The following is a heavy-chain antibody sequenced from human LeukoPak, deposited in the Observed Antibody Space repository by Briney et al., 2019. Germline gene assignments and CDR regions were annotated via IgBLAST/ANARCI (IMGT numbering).Heavy chain of an antibody. Sequence: GGSLRLSCAASGFTFSSYGMHWVRQAPGKGLEWVAFIRYDGSSEFYADSVKGRFTISRDNSKNTLYLQMNSLRVEDTAVYYCARVIRTVTTYYFDYWGQGTLVTVSS. V-gene: IGHV3-30*02. CDR3: ARVIRTVTTYYFDY. J-gene: IGHJ4*02. D-gene: IGHD4-11*01. CDR1: GFTFSSYG. CDR2: IRYDGSSE.